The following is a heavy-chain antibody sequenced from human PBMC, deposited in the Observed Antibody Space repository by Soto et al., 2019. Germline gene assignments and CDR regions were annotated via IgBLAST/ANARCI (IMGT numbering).Heavy chain of an antibody. CDR2: IWYDGSNK. Sequence: VQLVESGGGVVQPGRSLRLSCAASGFTFSSYGMHWVRQAPGKGLEWVAVIWYDGSNKYYADSVKGRFTISRDNSKNTLYLQMNSLRAEDTAVYYCARLGTTVTTPDWYFDLWGRGTLVTVSS. J-gene: IGHJ2*01. CDR3: ARLGTTVTTPDWYFDL. CDR1: GFTFSSYG. V-gene: IGHV3-33*01. D-gene: IGHD4-17*01.